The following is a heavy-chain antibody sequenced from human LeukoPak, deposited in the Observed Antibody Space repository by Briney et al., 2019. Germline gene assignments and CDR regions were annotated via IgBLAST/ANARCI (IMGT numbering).Heavy chain of an antibody. Sequence: GGSLRLSCTVSGFIFSDSGMAWIRQAPGKGLEWVAIIEKNGSGKNYVDSVKGRFIISRDNAKNSLFLQMDSLKVEDTAIYYCTTDRWYSADHWGQGTLVTVSS. D-gene: IGHD2-15*01. V-gene: IGHV3-7*03. CDR1: GFIFSDSG. CDR3: TTDRWYSADH. CDR2: IEKNGSGK. J-gene: IGHJ5*02.